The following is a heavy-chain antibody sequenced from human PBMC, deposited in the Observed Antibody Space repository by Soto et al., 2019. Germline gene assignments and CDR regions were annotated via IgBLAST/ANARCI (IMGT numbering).Heavy chain of an antibody. D-gene: IGHD3-9*01. V-gene: IGHV2-5*02. Sequence: QITLKESGPTLVKPTQTLTLTCTFSGFSLSTSGVGVGWIRQPPGKALEWLALIYWDDDKRYSPSLKSRLTITKDTSKNQVVLTMTNMDPVDTATYYFAHSNPNYYDILTGYYMRNGWFDPWGQGTLVTVSS. J-gene: IGHJ5*02. CDR2: IYWDDDK. CDR3: AHSNPNYYDILTGYYMRNGWFDP. CDR1: GFSLSTSGVG.